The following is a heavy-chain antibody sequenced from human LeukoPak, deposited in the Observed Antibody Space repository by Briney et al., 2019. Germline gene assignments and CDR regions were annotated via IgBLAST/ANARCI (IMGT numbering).Heavy chain of an antibody. D-gene: IGHD3-3*01. V-gene: IGHV5-51*01. Sequence: GESLKISCKGSGYSFTSYWIAWVRQKPGKGLEWMGIIFPGDSDTRYSPSFQGQVTISVDKSISTAFLQWSSLKASDTAISYCGRHFGPDVRKGGFSFWGQGALISVSS. J-gene: IGHJ4*02. CDR3: GRHFGPDVRKGGFSF. CDR2: IFPGDSDT. CDR1: GYSFTSYW.